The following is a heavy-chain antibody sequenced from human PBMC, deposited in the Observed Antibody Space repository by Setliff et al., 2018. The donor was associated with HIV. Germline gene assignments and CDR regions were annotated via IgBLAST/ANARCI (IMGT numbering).Heavy chain of an antibody. V-gene: IGHV3-23*01. Sequence: GGSLRLSCAASGLTFSSYAMSWVRQAPGKGLEWVSSISGSGGSPYYADSVKGRFTISRDNSKNTLYLQMNSLRAEDTAVYYCAKDVCSGAYCYAYYYYGMDVWGQGTMVTVSS. J-gene: IGHJ6*02. CDR1: GLTFSSYA. CDR3: AKDVCSGAYCYAYYYYGMDV. CDR2: ISGSGGSP. D-gene: IGHD2-15*01.